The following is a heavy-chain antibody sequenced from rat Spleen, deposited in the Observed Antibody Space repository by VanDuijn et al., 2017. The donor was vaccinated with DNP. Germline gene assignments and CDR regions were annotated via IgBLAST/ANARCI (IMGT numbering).Heavy chain of an antibody. CDR2: ITNTGDST. Sequence: EVQLVESGGGLVQPGRSLKLSCAASGFTFSDFHMAWVRQAPGRGLEWVASITNTGDSTYYSDSVKGRFSISRDNAKSTLYLQVNSLRSEDTATYYCATVHYYDGTRFAYWGQGTLVTVSS. CDR1: GFTFSDFH. CDR3: ATVHYYDGTRFAY. J-gene: IGHJ3*01. V-gene: IGHV5S10*01. D-gene: IGHD1-12*02.